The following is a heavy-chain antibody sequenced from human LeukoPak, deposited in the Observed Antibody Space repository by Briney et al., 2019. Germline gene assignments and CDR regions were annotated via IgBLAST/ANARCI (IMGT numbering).Heavy chain of an antibody. CDR1: GGSISSYY. V-gene: IGHV4-4*07. Sequence: PSETLSLTCTVSGGSISSYYWSWIRQPAGKGLEWIGRIYTSGSTNYNPSLKSRVTMSVDTSKNQFSLKLSSVTAADTAVYYCARDYPLVYCSSTSCPGAYYYMDVWGKGTTVTVSS. CDR2: IYTSGST. CDR3: ARDYPLVYCSSTSCPGAYYYMDV. J-gene: IGHJ6*03. D-gene: IGHD2-2*01.